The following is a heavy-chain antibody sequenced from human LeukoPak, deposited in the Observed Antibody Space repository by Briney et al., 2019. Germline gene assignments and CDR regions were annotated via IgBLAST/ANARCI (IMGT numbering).Heavy chain of an antibody. D-gene: IGHD3-10*01. Sequence: GGSLRLSCAASGFTFSDYYMSWIRQAPGKELEWVSYISSSGSTIYYADSVKGRFTISRDNAKNSLYLQMNSLRAEDTAVYYCAREWRYGSGRYYTPLYPWGQGTLVTVSS. CDR1: GFTFSDYY. CDR2: ISSSGSTI. J-gene: IGHJ5*02. V-gene: IGHV3-11*01. CDR3: AREWRYGSGRYYTPLYP.